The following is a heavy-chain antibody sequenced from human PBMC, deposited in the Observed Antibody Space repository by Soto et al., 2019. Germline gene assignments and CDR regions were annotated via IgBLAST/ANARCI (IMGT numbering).Heavy chain of an antibody. CDR2: ISSSGSTI. Sequence: GGSLRLSCAASGFTFSSYAMSWVRQAPGKGLEWVSYISSSGSTIYYADSVKGRFTISRDNAKNSLYLQMNSLRAEDTAVYYCARQLIAVRYYYYYGMDVWGQGTTVTVSS. V-gene: IGHV3-48*04. D-gene: IGHD6-19*01. CDR3: ARQLIAVRYYYYYGMDV. CDR1: GFTFSSYA. J-gene: IGHJ6*02.